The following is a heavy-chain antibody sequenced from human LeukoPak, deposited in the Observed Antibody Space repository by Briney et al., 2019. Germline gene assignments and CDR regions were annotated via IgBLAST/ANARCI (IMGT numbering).Heavy chain of an antibody. Sequence: ASVNVSCKASGYNFNVYYINWVRQAPGQGLEWMGWINPSSGGTYYAQRFKGRVTMTRDTSVSTAYMELNSLTSDDTAVYFCARVLRGSSAFEIWGQGTMVTASS. D-gene: IGHD3-10*01. J-gene: IGHJ3*02. CDR3: ARVLRGSSAFEI. V-gene: IGHV1-2*02. CDR2: INPSSGGT. CDR1: GYNFNVYY.